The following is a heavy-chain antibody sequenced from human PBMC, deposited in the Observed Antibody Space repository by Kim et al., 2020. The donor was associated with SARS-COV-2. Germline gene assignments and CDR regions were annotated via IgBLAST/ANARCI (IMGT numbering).Heavy chain of an antibody. V-gene: IGHV3-23*01. CDR1: GFTFDIYA. CDR2: ISGGGVNK. J-gene: IGHJ6*02. Sequence: GGSLRLSCVASGFTFDIYAMSWVRQAPGKGLEWVSVISGGGVNKFYADSVRGRVTISRDNSKNTLFLQMNSLRDEDTALYYCAKVVIMDDYNYYYYYGMDVWGLGTTVTVSS. D-gene: IGHD2-21*01. CDR3: AKVVIMDDYNYYYYYGMDV.